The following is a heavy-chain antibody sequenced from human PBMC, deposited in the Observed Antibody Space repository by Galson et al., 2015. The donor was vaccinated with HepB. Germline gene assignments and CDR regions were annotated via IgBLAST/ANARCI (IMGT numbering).Heavy chain of an antibody. CDR3: ARLGPPVSWLRRGRRGTMDV. D-gene: IGHD6-19*01. J-gene: IGHJ6*03. Sequence: SLRLSCAASGFTFSSYSMNWVRQAPGKGLEWVSSISSSSSYIYYADSVKGRFTISRDNAKNSLYLQMNSLRAEDTAVYYCARLGPPVSWLRRGRRGTMDVWGKGTTVTVSS. CDR1: GFTFSSYS. CDR2: ISSSSSYI. V-gene: IGHV3-21*01.